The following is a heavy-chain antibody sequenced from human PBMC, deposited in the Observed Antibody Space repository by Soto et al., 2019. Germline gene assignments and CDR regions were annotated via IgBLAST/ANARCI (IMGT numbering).Heavy chain of an antibody. Sequence: LSLTCAASGFTFSSYAMSWVRQAPGKGLEWVSAISGSGGSTYYADSVKGRFTISRDNSKNTLYLQMNSLRAEDTAVYYCAKRDWGWYFDYWGQGTLVTVSS. CDR1: GFTFSSYA. CDR2: ISGSGGST. D-gene: IGHD7-27*01. V-gene: IGHV3-23*01. J-gene: IGHJ4*02. CDR3: AKRDWGWYFDY.